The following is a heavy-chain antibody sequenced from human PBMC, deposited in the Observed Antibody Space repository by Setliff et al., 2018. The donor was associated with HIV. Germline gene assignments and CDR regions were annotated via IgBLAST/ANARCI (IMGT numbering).Heavy chain of an antibody. CDR1: GGSISSYY. D-gene: IGHD5-18*01. CDR3: SRDRGVQLLSYFDY. J-gene: IGHJ4*02. Sequence: PSETLSLTCTVSGGSISSYYWSWIRQPPGKGLEWIGYIYYSGSTNYNPSLKSQVTMSVDTSKNQFSLKLSSVTSAATAVYYCSRDRGVQLLSYFDYWGQGTLVTVSS. V-gene: IGHV4-59*01. CDR2: IYYSGST.